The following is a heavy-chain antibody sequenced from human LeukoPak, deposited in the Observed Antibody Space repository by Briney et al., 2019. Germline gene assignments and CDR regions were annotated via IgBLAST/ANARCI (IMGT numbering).Heavy chain of an antibody. D-gene: IGHD2-15*01. CDR2: INHSGST. Sequence: SETLSLTCAVYGGSFSGYYWSWIRQPPGKGLEWIGEINHSGSTNYNPSLKSRVTISLDTSKNQSSLKLSSVTAADTAMYYCATLPVAGVVVVAATRYTPWGQGTLVTVSS. V-gene: IGHV4-34*01. CDR1: GGSFSGYY. J-gene: IGHJ5*02. CDR3: ATLPVAGVVVVAATRYTP.